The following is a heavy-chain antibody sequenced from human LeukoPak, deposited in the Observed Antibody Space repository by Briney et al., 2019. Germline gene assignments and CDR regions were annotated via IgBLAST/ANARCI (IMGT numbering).Heavy chain of an antibody. CDR3: AEQGISYYAQYYFAY. D-gene: IGHD3-22*01. V-gene: IGHV4-34*01. CDR2: INHSGST. CDR1: GGSFSGYY. Sequence: SETLSLTCAVYGGSFSGYYWSWIRQPPGKGLEWIGEINHSGSTNYNPSLKSRVTISVDTSKNQFSLKLTSVTAADTAVYYCAEQGISYYAQYYFAYWGQGTLVTVSS. J-gene: IGHJ4*02.